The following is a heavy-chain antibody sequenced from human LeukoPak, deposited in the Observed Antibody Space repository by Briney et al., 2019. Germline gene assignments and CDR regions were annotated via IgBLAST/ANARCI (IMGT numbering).Heavy chain of an antibody. J-gene: IGHJ6*03. Sequence: ASVKVSCKASGYTFTGYYMHWVRQAPGQGLEWMGWINPNSGGTNYAQKFQGRVTMTRDTSISTAYMELSRLRSDDTAVYYCARFPLAGIYYYYMDVWGKGTTVTVSS. D-gene: IGHD3-10*01. CDR1: GYTFTGYY. CDR3: ARFPLAGIYYYYMDV. V-gene: IGHV1-2*02. CDR2: INPNSGGT.